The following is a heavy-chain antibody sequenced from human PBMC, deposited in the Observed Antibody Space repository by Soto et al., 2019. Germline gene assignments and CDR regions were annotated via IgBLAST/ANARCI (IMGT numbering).Heavy chain of an antibody. CDR3: ARWNLAGPTIDAFDL. CDR1: GFTFSRNG. D-gene: IGHD5-12*01. V-gene: IGHV3-33*01. J-gene: IGHJ3*01. Sequence: QEQVVEAGGGVVQPGRSLRLSCAASGFTFSRNGMHWIRQAPGKGLEWVAIIWYHGNKENYADSVRGRFTISRDNSKNTVYLQMDSLRVEDTAVYYCARWNLAGPTIDAFDLWGQGTLVTVSS. CDR2: IWYHGNKE.